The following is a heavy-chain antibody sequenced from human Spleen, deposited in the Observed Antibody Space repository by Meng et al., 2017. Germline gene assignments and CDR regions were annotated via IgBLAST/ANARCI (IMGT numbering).Heavy chain of an antibody. CDR1: GFTFDDYG. CDR2: INWNGGST. CDR3: ARDESGVGATRSHYYYYGMDV. Sequence: GESLKISCAASGFTFDDYGMSWVRQAPGKGLEWVSGINWNGGSTGYADSVKGRFTISRDNAKNSLYLQMNSLRAEDKAVYYCARDESGVGATRSHYYYYGMDVWGQGTTVTVSS. J-gene: IGHJ6*02. D-gene: IGHD1-26*01. V-gene: IGHV3-20*04.